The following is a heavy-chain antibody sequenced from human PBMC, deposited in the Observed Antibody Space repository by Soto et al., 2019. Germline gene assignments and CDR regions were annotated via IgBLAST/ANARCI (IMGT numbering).Heavy chain of an antibody. CDR3: TKSSGGSSSVGMDY. CDR1: GFIFKNYA. J-gene: IGHJ4*02. V-gene: IGHV3-30*04. CDR2: ITRDGYNK. Sequence: GGSLRLSCAGSGFIFKNYALNWVRQAPGKGLEWVASITRDGYNKYYADSVKGRFTISRDNSRDTLSLQMTALTIEDSSVYYCTKSSGGSSSVGMDYWGQGTRVTVSS. D-gene: IGHD6-6*01.